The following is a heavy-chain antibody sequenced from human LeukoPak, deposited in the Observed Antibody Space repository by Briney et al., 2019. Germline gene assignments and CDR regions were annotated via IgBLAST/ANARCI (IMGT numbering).Heavy chain of an antibody. D-gene: IGHD5-12*01. CDR3: GKCGGSIVATYVDY. J-gene: IGHJ4*02. CDR1: GFTFDDYA. Sequence: TGRSLRLSCAASGFTFDDYAMHWVRQAPGKGLEWVSGISWNSGSIGYADSVKGRFTISRDNAKNSLYLQMNSLRAEDTALYYCGKCGGSIVATYVDYWGQGTLVTVSS. CDR2: ISWNSGSI. V-gene: IGHV3-9*01.